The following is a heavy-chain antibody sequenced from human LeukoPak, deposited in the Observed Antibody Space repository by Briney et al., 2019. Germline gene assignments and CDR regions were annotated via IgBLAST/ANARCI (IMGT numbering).Heavy chain of an antibody. V-gene: IGHV4-59*01. CDR1: GGSISGYY. CDR3: VRFGVNYDMDV. J-gene: IGHJ6*02. D-gene: IGHD3-16*01. Sequence: SETLSLTCSVSGGSISGYYWTWVRQPPGKGLEWIGQIHYSGRADYNPSLKSPITMSVDTSRNQISLKLSSVTAADTAIYYCVRFGVNYDMDVWGQGTTVTVFS. CDR2: IHYSGRA.